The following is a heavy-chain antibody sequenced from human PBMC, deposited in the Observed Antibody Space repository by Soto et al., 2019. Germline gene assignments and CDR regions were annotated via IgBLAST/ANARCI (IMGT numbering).Heavy chain of an antibody. D-gene: IGHD2-15*01. CDR1: GGSISSGDYY. CDR3: ARGYCSGGSCYSSSVYYGMDV. V-gene: IGHV4-30-4*01. J-gene: IGHJ6*02. Sequence: SETLSLTCTVSGGSISSGDYYWSWIRQPPGKGLEWIGYIYYSGSTYYNPSLKSRVTISVDTSKNQFSLKLSPVTAADTAVYYCARGYCSGGSCYSSSVYYGMDVWRQGTTVTVSS. CDR2: IYYSGST.